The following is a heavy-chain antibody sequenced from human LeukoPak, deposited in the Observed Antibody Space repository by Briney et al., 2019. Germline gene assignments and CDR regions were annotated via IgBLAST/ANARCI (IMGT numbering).Heavy chain of an antibody. J-gene: IGHJ1*01. V-gene: IGHV1-18*01. D-gene: IGHD2-2*01. Sequence: REASGKVSCKASGYTFTSYGISWVRQAPGQGLEWMGWISAYNGNTNYAQKLQGRVTMTTDTSTSTAYMELRSLRSDDTAVYYCARSGYCSSTSCYGAEYFQHWGQGTLVTVSS. CDR1: GYTFTSYG. CDR2: ISAYNGNT. CDR3: ARSGYCSSTSCYGAEYFQH.